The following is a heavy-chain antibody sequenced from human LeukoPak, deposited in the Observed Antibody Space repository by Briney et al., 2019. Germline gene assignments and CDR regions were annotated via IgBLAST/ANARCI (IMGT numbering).Heavy chain of an antibody. Sequence: ASVKVSCKASGYTFTSYDINWVRQATGQGLEWMGWMNPNSGNTGYAQKFQGRVTITRNTSISTAHMELSSLRSEDTAVYYCARVHSGSYNWFDPWGQGTLVTVSS. CDR1: GYTFTSYD. CDR3: ARVHSGSYNWFDP. V-gene: IGHV1-8*03. J-gene: IGHJ5*02. CDR2: MNPNSGNT. D-gene: IGHD1-26*01.